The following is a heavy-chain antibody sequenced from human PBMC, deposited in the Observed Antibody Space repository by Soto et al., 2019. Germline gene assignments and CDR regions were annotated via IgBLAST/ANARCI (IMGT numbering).Heavy chain of an antibody. V-gene: IGHV1-46*01. J-gene: IGHJ6*02. CDR2: INPSGGST. CDR1: GYTFTSYY. CDR3: ARSRNKGSRGYYYGMDV. D-gene: IGHD3-10*01. Sequence: GASVKVSCKASGYTFTSYYMHWVRQAPGQGLEWMGIINPSGGSTSYAQKFQGRVTMTRDTSTSTVYMELGSLRSEDTAVYYCARSRNKGSRGYYYGMDVWGQGTTVTVSS.